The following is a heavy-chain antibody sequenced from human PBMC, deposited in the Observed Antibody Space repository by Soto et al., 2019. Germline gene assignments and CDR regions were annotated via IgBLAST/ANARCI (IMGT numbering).Heavy chain of an antibody. CDR1: GFTFSSYS. D-gene: IGHD3-22*01. V-gene: IGHV3-21*01. J-gene: IGHJ6*02. CDR2: ISSSSSYI. CDR3: ARGGSPSGYYYGPYYYYGMDV. Sequence: EVQLVESGGGLVKPGGSLRLSCAASGFTFSSYSMNWVRQAPGKGLEWVSSISSSSSYIYYADSVKGRFTISRDNAKNSLYLQMNSLRAEDTAVYYCARGGSPSGYYYGPYYYYGMDVWGQGTTVTVSS.